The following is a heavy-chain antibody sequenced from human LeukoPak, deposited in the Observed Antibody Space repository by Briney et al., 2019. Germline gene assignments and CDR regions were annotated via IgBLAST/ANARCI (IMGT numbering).Heavy chain of an antibody. CDR1: GFTFSSYS. CDR2: IGTTSNSM. J-gene: IGHJ4*02. D-gene: IGHD5-18*01. Sequence: GGSLRLSCAASGFTFSSYSMNWVRQAPGKGLEWVSSIGTTSNSMYYADSLKGRFTISRDNAENSLYLQMNSLRVEDTAVYFRAREGITAMADAWNDYWGQGTLVIVSS. CDR3: AREGITAMADAWNDY. V-gene: IGHV3-21*01.